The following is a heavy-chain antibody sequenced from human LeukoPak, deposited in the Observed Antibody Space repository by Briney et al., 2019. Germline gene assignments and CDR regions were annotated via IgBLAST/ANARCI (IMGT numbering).Heavy chain of an antibody. Sequence: GGSLRLSCAASGFTFSSYGMHWVRQAPGKGPEWVAFIRYDGSNKYYADSVKGRFTISRDNSKNTLYLQMNSLRAEDTAVYYCAKDVGSSYYFDHWGQGTLVTVSS. D-gene: IGHD6-6*01. V-gene: IGHV3-30*02. CDR1: GFTFSSYG. J-gene: IGHJ4*02. CDR3: AKDVGSSYYFDH. CDR2: IRYDGSNK.